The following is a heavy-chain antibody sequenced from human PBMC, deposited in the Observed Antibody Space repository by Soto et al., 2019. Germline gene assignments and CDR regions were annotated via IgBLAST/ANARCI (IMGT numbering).Heavy chain of an antibody. V-gene: IGHV1-2*02. CDR1: GYTFTGDY. Sequence: GASVKVSCKASGYTFTGDYMYWVRQAPGQGLEWMGWINPNSGGTNYAQKFQGRVTMTRDTSISTAYMELSRLRADDTAVYYCARDRGSGWYLTYYYYGMDVWGQGTTVTVSS. D-gene: IGHD6-19*01. J-gene: IGHJ6*02. CDR3: ARDRGSGWYLTYYYYGMDV. CDR2: INPNSGGT.